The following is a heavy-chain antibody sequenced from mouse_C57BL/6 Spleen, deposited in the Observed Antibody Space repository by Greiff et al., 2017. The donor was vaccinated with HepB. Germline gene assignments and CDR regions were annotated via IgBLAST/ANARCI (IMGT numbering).Heavy chain of an antibody. CDR1: GFTFSSYG. Sequence: DVMLVESGGDLVKPGGSLKLSCAASGFTFSSYGMSWVRQTPDKRLEWVATISSGGSYTYYPDSVKGRFTISRDNAKNTLYLQMSSLKSEDTAMYYCARRWDSFAYWGQGTLVTVSA. CDR2: ISSGGSYT. J-gene: IGHJ3*01. D-gene: IGHD4-1*01. CDR3: ARRWDSFAY. V-gene: IGHV5-6*02.